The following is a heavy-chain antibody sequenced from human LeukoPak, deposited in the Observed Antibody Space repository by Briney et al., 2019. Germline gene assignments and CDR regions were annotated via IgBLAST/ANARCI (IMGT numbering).Heavy chain of an antibody. V-gene: IGHV3-23*01. J-gene: IGHJ5*02. Sequence: GGSLRLSCAASGFTFSSYAMSWVRQAPGKGLEWVSAISGSGGSTYYADSVKGRFTISRDNAKNALYLQMNGLRAEDTGVYYCARGHLDPWGQGTLVTVSS. CDR1: GFTFSSYA. CDR3: ARGHLDP. CDR2: ISGSGGST.